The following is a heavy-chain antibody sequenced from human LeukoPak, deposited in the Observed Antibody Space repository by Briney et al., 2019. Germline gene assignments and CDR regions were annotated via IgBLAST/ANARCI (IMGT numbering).Heavy chain of an antibody. J-gene: IGHJ4*02. Sequence: GGSLRLSCAASGFTFDDYAMHWVRQAPGKGLEWVSGISWNSGSIGYADSVKGRFTISRDNAKNSLYLQMNSLRAEDTAVYYCARDIVGGTRNYWGQGTLVTVSS. CDR2: ISWNSGSI. D-gene: IGHD1-26*01. CDR3: ARDIVGGTRNY. CDR1: GFTFDDYA. V-gene: IGHV3-9*01.